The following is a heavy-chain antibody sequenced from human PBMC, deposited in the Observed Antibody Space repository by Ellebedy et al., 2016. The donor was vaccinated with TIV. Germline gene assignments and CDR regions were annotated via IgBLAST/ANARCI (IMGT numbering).Heavy chain of an antibody. V-gene: IGHV5-51*01. CDR1: GYSFSTYW. CDR3: ASTYYYNSGPMDV. CDR2: IYPRDSDT. J-gene: IGHJ6*02. D-gene: IGHD3-10*01. Sequence: GESLKISXKGSGYSFSTYWIGWVRQMPGKGLEWMGMIYPRDSDTRYSPSFQGQVTISVDKSISTAYLQWSSLKASDTAMYYCASTYYYNSGPMDVWGQGTTVTVSS.